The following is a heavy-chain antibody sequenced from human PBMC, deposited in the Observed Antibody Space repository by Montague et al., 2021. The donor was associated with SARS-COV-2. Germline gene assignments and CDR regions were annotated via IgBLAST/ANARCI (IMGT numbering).Heavy chain of an antibody. CDR2: IHTSGNT. D-gene: IGHD3-10*01. V-gene: IGHV4-4*07. CDR3: AREATPWFGELMGVWFDP. CDR1: GASITTYY. Sequence: SETLSLTCTVSGASITTYYWSWIRQSAGKGLEWIGRIHTSGNTNYNPTLRSRVTMSVDTSKNQFSLKLNSVTAADTAVYYCAREATPWFGELMGVWFDPWGQGTLVTVSS. J-gene: IGHJ5*02.